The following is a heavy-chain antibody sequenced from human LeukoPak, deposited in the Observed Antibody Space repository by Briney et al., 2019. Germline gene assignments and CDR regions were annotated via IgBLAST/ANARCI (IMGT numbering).Heavy chain of an antibody. CDR2: ISNSGSRT. CDR1: GFTFNDYY. J-gene: IGHJ4*02. D-gene: IGHD2-15*01. CDR3: ARDPYCSSGSCSEAVDY. V-gene: IGHV3-11*01. Sequence: PGESLRLSCAASGFTFNDYYMSWIRQAPGKGLEWVSYISNSGSRTYYADSVKGRFTISRDNAKNSMYLQMNSLRAEDTAVYYCARDPYCSSGSCSEAVDYWGQGILVTVSS.